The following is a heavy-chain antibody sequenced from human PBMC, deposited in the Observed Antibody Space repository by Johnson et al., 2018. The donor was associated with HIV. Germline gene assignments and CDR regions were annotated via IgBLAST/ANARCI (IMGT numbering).Heavy chain of an antibody. Sequence: VQLVESGGGLVKPGGSLRLSCAASGFSFDEYGMSWVRQAPGKGLEWVSDINWNGGSTAYAASVKGRFIIARDNARNSLYLQMNSLRAEDTAVYYCAKDRGSYYFYAFDIWGQGTMVTVSS. CDR2: INWNGGST. J-gene: IGHJ3*02. D-gene: IGHD1-26*01. CDR3: AKDRGSYYFYAFDI. CDR1: GFSFDEYG. V-gene: IGHV3-20*04.